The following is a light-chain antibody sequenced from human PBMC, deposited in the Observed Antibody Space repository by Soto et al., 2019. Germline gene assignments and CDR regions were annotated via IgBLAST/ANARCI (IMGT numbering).Light chain of an antibody. CDR3: QHYNSYSPA. V-gene: IGKV1-5*03. CDR2: EAS. J-gene: IGKJ1*01. CDR1: QSINNW. Sequence: DIQMTQSPSTLSASVGDRVTITCRASQSINNWLAWYQQKPGKAPKLLLYEASGLESGVPSRFSGSGSETEVTLTVSSLQPNDFATYYCQHYNSYSPAFGQGTKVEIK.